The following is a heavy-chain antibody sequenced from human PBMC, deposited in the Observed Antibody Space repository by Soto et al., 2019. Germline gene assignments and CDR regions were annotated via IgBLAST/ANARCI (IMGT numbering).Heavy chain of an antibody. Sequence: GASVKVSCKASGGTFSSYAISWVRQATGQGLEWMGWMNPNSGNTGYAQKFQGRVTMTRNTSISTAYMELSSLRSEDTAVYYCATTGYSSSWYRTLDPFDPWGQGTLVTVSS. CDR1: GGTFSSYA. V-gene: IGHV1-8*02. J-gene: IGHJ5*02. CDR2: MNPNSGNT. CDR3: ATTGYSSSWYRTLDPFDP. D-gene: IGHD6-13*01.